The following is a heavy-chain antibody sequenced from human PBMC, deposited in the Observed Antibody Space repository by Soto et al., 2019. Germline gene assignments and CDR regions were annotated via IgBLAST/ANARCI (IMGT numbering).Heavy chain of an antibody. CDR2: ISSSSSTI. Sequence: EVQLVESGGGLVQPGGSLRLSCAASGFTFSYYSMTWVRQAPGKGLEWVSYISSSSSTIYYADSVKGRFTISRDNAKNSLYLQMNSLRDEDTAVYYCAREYCTNGVCYYFDSWGQGTLVTVSS. CDR1: GFTFSYYS. D-gene: IGHD2-8*01. J-gene: IGHJ4*02. CDR3: AREYCTNGVCYYFDS. V-gene: IGHV3-48*02.